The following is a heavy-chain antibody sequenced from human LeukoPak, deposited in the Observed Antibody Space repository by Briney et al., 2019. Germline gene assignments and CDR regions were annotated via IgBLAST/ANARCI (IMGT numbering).Heavy chain of an antibody. Sequence: PSETLSPTCTVSGGSISSYSWSWIRQPPGKGLEWIGYIYYTGIPNYNPSLKSRVTISVDTSKNQISLKLTSATAADTAVYYCARHGRYSGYELADWGQGTLVTVSS. CDR2: IYYTGIP. CDR3: ARHGRYSGYELAD. V-gene: IGHV4-59*08. J-gene: IGHJ4*02. D-gene: IGHD5-12*01. CDR1: GGSISSYS.